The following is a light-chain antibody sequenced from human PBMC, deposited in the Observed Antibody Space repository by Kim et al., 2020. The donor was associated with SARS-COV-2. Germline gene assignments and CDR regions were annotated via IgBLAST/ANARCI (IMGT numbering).Light chain of an antibody. CDR3: HQYNNWPLT. V-gene: IGKV3-15*01. J-gene: IGKJ1*01. Sequence: VLPGTRAPPPGRAGRTVGSTLAWYPQKPGQAPRLRIYGSYTRATCIPARFSGSGSGTEFTLTISSLQSEDFVVYYCHQYNNWPLTFGQGTKVDIK. CDR2: GSY. CDR1: RTVGST.